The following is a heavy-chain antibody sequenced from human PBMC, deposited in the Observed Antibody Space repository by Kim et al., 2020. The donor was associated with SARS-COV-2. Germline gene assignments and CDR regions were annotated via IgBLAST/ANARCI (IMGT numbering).Heavy chain of an antibody. J-gene: IGHJ4*02. Sequence: GGSLRLSCAASGFTFSVSAVHWVRQASGTGLEWVGRIRNKANTYATAYAAWVKGRFTISRDDSKNTTYLQINILKTEYTAVYYCATSVMTVALTVNDSWGQGTLVTVSS. D-gene: IGHD2-15*01. CDR2: IRNKANTYAT. CDR3: ATSVMTVALTVNDS. V-gene: IGHV3-73*01. CDR1: GFTFSVSA.